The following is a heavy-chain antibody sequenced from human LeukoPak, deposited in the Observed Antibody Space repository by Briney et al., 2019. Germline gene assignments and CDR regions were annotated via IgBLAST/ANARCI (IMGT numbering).Heavy chain of an antibody. CDR3: ARGSRLAVDY. Sequence: SETLSLTCTVSGGSISSGSYYWSWIRQPAGKGLEWIGRIYTSGSTNYNPSLKSRVTMSVDTSKNQFSLKLSSVTAADTAVYYCARGSRLAVDYWGQGTLVTVSS. CDR2: IYTSGST. D-gene: IGHD6-19*01. V-gene: IGHV4-61*02. CDR1: GGSISSGSYY. J-gene: IGHJ4*02.